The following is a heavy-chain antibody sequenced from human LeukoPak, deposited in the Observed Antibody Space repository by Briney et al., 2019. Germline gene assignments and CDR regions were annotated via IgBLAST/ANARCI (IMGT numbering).Heavy chain of an antibody. J-gene: IGHJ5*02. Sequence: GGSLRLSCAASGFTFSSYAMSWVRQAPGKGLEWVSAISGSGGSTYYADSVKGQFTISRDNSKNTLYLQMNSLRAEDTAVYYCARAPVAVDGEFGNWFDPWGQGTLVTVSS. CDR2: ISGSGGST. CDR3: ARAPVAVDGEFGNWFDP. CDR1: GFTFSSYA. D-gene: IGHD6-19*01. V-gene: IGHV3-23*01.